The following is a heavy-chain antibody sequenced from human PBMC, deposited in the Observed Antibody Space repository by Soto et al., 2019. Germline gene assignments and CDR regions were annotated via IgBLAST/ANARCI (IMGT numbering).Heavy chain of an antibody. CDR3: VRQGIGFLHGLVDV. J-gene: IGHJ6*01. CDR1: SGPSKSHN. D-gene: IGHD3-10*01. Sequence: QVQVQQSGPGLVKPSETLSLTCTVSSGPSKSHNWGWIRQPPGRGLEWIGYVYDTWSTSYNPSLKRRVTVSADTSTNPISLTLRFVTAADTAVYYCVRQGIGFLHGLVDVWGQGTTVIVSS. CDR2: VYDTWST. V-gene: IGHV4-59*08.